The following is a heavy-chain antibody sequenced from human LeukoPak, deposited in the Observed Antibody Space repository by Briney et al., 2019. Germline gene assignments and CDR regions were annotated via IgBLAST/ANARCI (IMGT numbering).Heavy chain of an antibody. Sequence: GGSLRPSCAASGFTFSSYAMSWVRQAPGKGLEWVSAISGSGGSTYYADSVKGRFTISRDNSKNTLYLQMNSLRAEDTAVYYCAKNYYDSSGYYYVFDYWGQGTLVTVSS. V-gene: IGHV3-23*01. D-gene: IGHD3-22*01. CDR3: AKNYYDSSGYYYVFDY. J-gene: IGHJ4*02. CDR1: GFTFSSYA. CDR2: ISGSGGST.